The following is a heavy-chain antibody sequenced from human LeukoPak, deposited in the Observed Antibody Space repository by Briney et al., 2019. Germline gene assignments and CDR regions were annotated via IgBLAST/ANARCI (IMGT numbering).Heavy chain of an antibody. CDR2: IDPSDSYT. D-gene: IGHD6-13*01. CDR1: GYSFTSYW. V-gene: IGHV5-10-1*01. J-gene: IGHJ6*02. Sequence: PGESLKISCKGSGYSFTSYWISWVRQMPGKGLEWMGRIDPSDSYTDYSPSFQGHVTISADKSISTAYLQWSSLKASDTAMYYCARLGVAAADDYYYYGMDVWGQGTTVTVSS. CDR3: ARLGVAAADDYYYYGMDV.